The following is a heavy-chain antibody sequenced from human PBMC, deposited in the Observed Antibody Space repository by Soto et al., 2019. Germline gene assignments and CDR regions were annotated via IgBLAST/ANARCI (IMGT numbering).Heavy chain of an antibody. CDR3: ARHIVTGGYYNSSGYWFDP. J-gene: IGHJ5*02. Sequence: SETLSLTCAVSGGSISSGGYSWSWIRQPPGKGLEWIGYIYYSGSTNYNPSLKSRVTISVDTSKNQFSLKLSSVTAADTAVYYCARHIVTGGYYNSSGYWFDPWGQGTLVTVSS. CDR1: GGSISSGGYS. CDR2: IYYSGST. V-gene: IGHV4-61*08. D-gene: IGHD3-22*01.